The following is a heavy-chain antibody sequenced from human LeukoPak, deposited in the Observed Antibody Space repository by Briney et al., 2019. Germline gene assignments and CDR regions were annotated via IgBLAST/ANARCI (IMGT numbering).Heavy chain of an antibody. CDR1: GFTIRSYA. CDR3: ARVGASGIQLWLQDY. V-gene: IGHV3-21*01. Sequence: GGSLRLSCAVSGFTIRSYAMNWVRQAPGKGLEWVSSISSSSSYIYYADSVKGRFTISRDNAKNSLYLQMNSLRAEDTAVYYCARVGASGIQLWLQDYWGQGTLVTVSS. D-gene: IGHD5-18*01. J-gene: IGHJ4*02. CDR2: ISSSSSYI.